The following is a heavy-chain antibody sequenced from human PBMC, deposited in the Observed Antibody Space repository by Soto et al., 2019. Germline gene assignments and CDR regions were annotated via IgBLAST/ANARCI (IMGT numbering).Heavy chain of an antibody. J-gene: IGHJ5*02. CDR2: IYYSGST. V-gene: IGHV4-39*01. D-gene: IGHD4-4*01. CDR3: ARTSSNYNWIDP. CDR1: GGSIGSSSDY. Sequence: PSETLSLTCTVSGGSIGSSSDYWGWIRQPPGKGLEWIGNIYYSGSTDHNPSLKSRVTISVDTSKNQVSLKLSSVTAADTAVYYCARTSSNYNWIDPWGQGTLVTVSS.